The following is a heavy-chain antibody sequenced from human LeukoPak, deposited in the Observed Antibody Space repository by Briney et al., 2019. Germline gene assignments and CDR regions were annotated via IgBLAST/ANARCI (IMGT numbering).Heavy chain of an antibody. V-gene: IGHV3-64D*06. J-gene: IGHJ4*02. CDR2: ISRNGGST. CDR1: GFTFSSYA. D-gene: IGHD4-17*01. Sequence: GGSLRLSCSASGFTFSSYAMHCVRQAPGRGLEYVSAISRNGGSTFHADSVRGRFTISRVNSKNTLYLQMSSLRAEDTAVYYCVRDYSQNTVTTGNYWGKGTLVTVSS. CDR3: VRDYSQNTVTTGNY.